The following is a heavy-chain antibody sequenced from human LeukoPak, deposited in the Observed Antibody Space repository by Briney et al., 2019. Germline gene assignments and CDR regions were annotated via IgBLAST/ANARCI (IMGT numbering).Heavy chain of an antibody. D-gene: IGHD2-2*01. Sequence: ASVKVSCKASGGTFSSYTISWVRQAPGQGLEWMGRIIPILGIANYAQKFQGRVTITADKSTSTAYMELSSLRSEDTAVYYCARRYCSSTSCYYYYMDVWGKGTTVTVSS. CDR3: ARRYCSSTSCYYYYMDV. V-gene: IGHV1-69*02. CDR1: GGTFSSYT. J-gene: IGHJ6*03. CDR2: IIPILGIA.